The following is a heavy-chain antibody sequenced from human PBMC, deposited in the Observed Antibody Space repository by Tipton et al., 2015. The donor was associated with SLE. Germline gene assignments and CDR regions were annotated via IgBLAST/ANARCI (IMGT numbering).Heavy chain of an antibody. CDR3: ARDHLDV. CDR2: IYYSGST. CDR1: GGSISSHY. J-gene: IGHJ6*02. Sequence: TLSLTCTVSGGSISSHYWSWIRQPPGKGLEWIGDIYYSGSTNYNPSLKSRVTISVDTSKNQFSLKLSSVTAADTAVHYCARDHLDVGGQVTTVTVSS. V-gene: IGHV4-59*11.